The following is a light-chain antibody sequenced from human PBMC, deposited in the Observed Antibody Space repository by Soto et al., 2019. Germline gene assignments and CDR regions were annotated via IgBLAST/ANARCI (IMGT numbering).Light chain of an antibody. V-gene: IGKV3-15*01. J-gene: IGKJ1*01. CDR3: QQYGSPPTT. CDR2: GAS. Sequence: EIVLTQSPDTLSVSPGEVATVSCRASQSVSSKLAWYQQKPGQAPRLLIYGASTRATGIPARFSGSGSGTEFTLIISSLQSEDFAVYFCQQYGSPPTTFGQGTKVDI. CDR1: QSVSSK.